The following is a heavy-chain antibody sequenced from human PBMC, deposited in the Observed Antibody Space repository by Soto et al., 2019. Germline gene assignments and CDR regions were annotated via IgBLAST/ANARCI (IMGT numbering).Heavy chain of an antibody. CDR1: WYSFIDHW. CDR2: IYPHDSDT. V-gene: IGHV5-51*01. Sequence: GESLKISCKGSWYSFIDHWIAWVRQMPGKGLEWMGIIYPHDSDTTYSPSFQGQVTISADKSISAAYLQWSSLEASDTAMYYCARPTYCSNTNCSPFELWGQGTLVIVSS. CDR3: ARPTYCSNTNCSPFEL. D-gene: IGHD2-2*01. J-gene: IGHJ4*02.